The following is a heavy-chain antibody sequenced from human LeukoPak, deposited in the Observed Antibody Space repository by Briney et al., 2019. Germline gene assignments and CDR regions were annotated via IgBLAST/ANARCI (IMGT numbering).Heavy chain of an antibody. J-gene: IGHJ4*02. CDR1: GFTFGGYG. V-gene: IGHV3-30*02. D-gene: IGHD6-13*01. Sequence: PGGSLRLSCAGSGFTFGGYGMHWFRQTPGKGLEWVAVIAYDGSRAFYADSEKGRFTISRDNSKNTLYLQMNSLRAEDTAVYYCARVSSSTIDHRDYWGQGTLVTVSS. CDR3: ARVSSSTIDHRDY. CDR2: IAYDGSRA.